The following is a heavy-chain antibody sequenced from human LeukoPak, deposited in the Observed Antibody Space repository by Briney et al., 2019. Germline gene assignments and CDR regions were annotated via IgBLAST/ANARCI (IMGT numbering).Heavy chain of an antibody. D-gene: IGHD3-22*01. CDR1: GFTFSSYV. Sequence: GGALRLSCASSGFTFSSYVMHWVRQAPGKGLEGVAVISYDGSNKYYADSVKGRFTISRDNAKNTLYLQMNSLRAEDTAVYYCAITECDGSGYALCPFDYWGQGTLVTVSS. V-gene: IGHV3-30*03. CDR2: ISYDGSNK. J-gene: IGHJ4*02. CDR3: AITECDGSGYALCPFDY.